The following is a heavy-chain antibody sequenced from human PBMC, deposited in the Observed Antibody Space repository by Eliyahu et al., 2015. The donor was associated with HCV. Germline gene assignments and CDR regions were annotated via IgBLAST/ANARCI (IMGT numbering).Heavy chain of an antibody. CDR2: IGLNGATK. Sequence: QVQLVESGGGLVKPGGSLXLSCAASGFXFXXYYMTWIRQPPGKALEWVSYIGLNGATKYYADSVKXRFTISRDDAKNSLYLQLNSLRDEDTAVYYCSRGLAYCGDDCFTFQLWGQGTLVTVSS. CDR3: SRGLAYCGDDCFTFQL. V-gene: IGHV3-11*01. CDR1: GFXFXXYY. J-gene: IGHJ1*01. D-gene: IGHD2-21*02.